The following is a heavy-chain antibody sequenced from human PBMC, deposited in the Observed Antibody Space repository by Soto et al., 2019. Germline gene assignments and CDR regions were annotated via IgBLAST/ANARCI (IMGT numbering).Heavy chain of an antibody. CDR2: INHSGST. Sequence: SETLSLTCAVYGGSFSGYYWSWIRQPPGKGLEWIGEINHSGSTNYNPSLKSRVTISVDTSKNQFSLKLSSVTAADTAVYYCGRTRVNYDIFIYYYYGMDVWGQETTVSVAS. D-gene: IGHD3-9*01. CDR3: GRTRVNYDIFIYYYYGMDV. J-gene: IGHJ6*02. V-gene: IGHV4-34*01. CDR1: GGSFSGYY.